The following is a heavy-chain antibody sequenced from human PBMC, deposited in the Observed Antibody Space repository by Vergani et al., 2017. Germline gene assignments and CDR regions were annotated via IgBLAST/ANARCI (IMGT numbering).Heavy chain of an antibody. CDR2: IYYSGST. J-gene: IGHJ4*02. V-gene: IGHV4-59*12. CDR1: GGSISSYY. Sequence: QVQLQESGPGLVKPSETLSLTCTVSGGSISSYYWSWIRQPPGKGLEWIGYIYYSGSTNYNSSLKSRVTISVDTSKNQFSLKLSSVTAADTAVYYCASFYGGNSGFDYWGQGTLVTVSS. CDR3: ASFYGGNSGFDY. D-gene: IGHD4-23*01.